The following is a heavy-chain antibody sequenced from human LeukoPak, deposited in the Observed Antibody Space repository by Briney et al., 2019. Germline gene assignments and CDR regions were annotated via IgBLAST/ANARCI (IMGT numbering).Heavy chain of an antibody. Sequence: PSETLSLTCTVSGGSVSSGSYYWSWIRQPPGKGLEWIGYIYYSGSTNYNPSLESRVTISVDTSKNQFSLKLSSVTAADTAVYYCARGTHGDYEFDYWGQGTLVTVSS. CDR2: IYYSGST. V-gene: IGHV4-61*01. D-gene: IGHD4-17*01. J-gene: IGHJ4*02. CDR3: ARGTHGDYEFDY. CDR1: GGSVSSGSYY.